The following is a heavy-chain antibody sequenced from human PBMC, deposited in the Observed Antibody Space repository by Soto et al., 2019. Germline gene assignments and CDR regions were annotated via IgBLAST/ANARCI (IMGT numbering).Heavy chain of an antibody. Sequence: EVQLVESGGGLVKPGGSLILSCAASGFTFSSYSMNWVRQAPGKGLEWVSAIGASSNYIYYAESVKGRFTISRDNAKNLLYLQMNSLRAEDTAVYYCGRKGYGDFGGMDVWGQGTTVTVSS. J-gene: IGHJ6*02. V-gene: IGHV3-21*01. CDR1: GFTFSSYS. CDR2: IGASSNYI. D-gene: IGHD4-17*01. CDR3: GRKGYGDFGGMDV.